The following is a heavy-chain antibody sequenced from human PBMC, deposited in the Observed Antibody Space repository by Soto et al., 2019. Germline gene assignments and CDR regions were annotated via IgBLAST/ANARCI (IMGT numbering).Heavy chain of an antibody. CDR3: ARRGYSYGPTKFDY. J-gene: IGHJ4*02. Sequence: QVQLQESGPGLVKPSQTLSLTCTVSGGSISSGGYYWSWIRQHPGKGLEWIGYIYYSGSTYYNPSLKRRVTISVDTSKNQFSLKLSSVTAADTAVYYCARRGYSYGPTKFDYWGQGTLVTVSS. CDR1: GGSISSGGYY. D-gene: IGHD5-18*01. V-gene: IGHV4-31*03. CDR2: IYYSGST.